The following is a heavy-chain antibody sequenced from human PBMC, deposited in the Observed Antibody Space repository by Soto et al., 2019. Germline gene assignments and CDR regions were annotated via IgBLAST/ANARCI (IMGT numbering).Heavy chain of an antibody. D-gene: IGHD6-19*01. CDR3: ARQFGLESGTGQYSSGWYPFDY. CDR1: GYTFTSYG. V-gene: IGHV1-18*01. J-gene: IGHJ4*02. CDR2: ISAYNGNT. Sequence: ASVKVSCKASGYTFTSYGISWVRQAPGQGLEWMGWISAYNGNTNCAQKLQGRVTMTTDTSTSTAYMELRSLRSDDTAVYYCARQFGLESGTGQYSSGWYPFDYWGRG.